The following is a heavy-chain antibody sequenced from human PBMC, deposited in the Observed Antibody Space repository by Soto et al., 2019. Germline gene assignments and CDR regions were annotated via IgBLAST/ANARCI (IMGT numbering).Heavy chain of an antibody. CDR1: GGSISKYY. J-gene: IGHJ6*02. CDR3: AKKNRLNEFRFAHYYSGRDV. V-gene: IGHV4-59*01. CDR2: IHYTGST. Sequence: PSETLSLTCTVSGGSISKYYWNWIRQPPGKGLEWIGYIHYTGSTNYNPSLKSRVTISVDTSKNQFSLKLSSVTAADTAVYYCAKKNRLNEFRFAHYYSGRDVWAQGTRVTVSS. D-gene: IGHD3-16*01.